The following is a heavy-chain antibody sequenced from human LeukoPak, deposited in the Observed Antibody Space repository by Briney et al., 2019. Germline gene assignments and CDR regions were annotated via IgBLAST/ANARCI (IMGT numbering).Heavy chain of an antibody. V-gene: IGHV1-46*01. CDR3: ARENYDGHHYGMDV. CDR2: LNPSSGNT. D-gene: IGHD3-22*01. Sequence: GASVKVSCKASGYAFTNYYMGWVRQAPGQGLEWMGILNPSSGNTNFAQKFRGRVTVTRDTPTNTVYMELSSLRSDDTAVYYCARENYDGHHYGMDVWGQGTTVTVS. CDR1: GYAFTNYY. J-gene: IGHJ6*02.